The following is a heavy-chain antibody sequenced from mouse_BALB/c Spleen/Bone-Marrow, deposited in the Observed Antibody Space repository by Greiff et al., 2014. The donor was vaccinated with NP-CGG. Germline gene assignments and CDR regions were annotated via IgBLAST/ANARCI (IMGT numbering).Heavy chain of an antibody. V-gene: IGHV1S41*01. Sequence: DLVKPGASVKLSCKASGYTSTSYWINWIKQRPGQGLEWIGRIAPGSGDTYYKEMFKGKATLTVDTSSSTAYIQLSSLSSEDSPVYFCARSPMITESYAMDYWGQGTSVTVSS. J-gene: IGHJ4*01. D-gene: IGHD2-4*01. CDR1: GYTSTSYW. CDR2: IAPGSGDT. CDR3: ARSPMITESYAMDY.